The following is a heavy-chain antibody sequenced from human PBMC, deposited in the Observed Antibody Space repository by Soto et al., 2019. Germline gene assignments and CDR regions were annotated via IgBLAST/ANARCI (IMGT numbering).Heavy chain of an antibody. CDR1: GFTFDDYA. V-gene: IGHV3-9*01. CDR2: ISWNSGSI. J-gene: IGHJ3*02. D-gene: IGHD2-15*01. Sequence: GGSLRLSCAASGFTFDDYAMHWVRQAPGKGLEWVSGISWNSGSIGYADSVKGRFTISRDNAKNSLYLQMNSLRAEDTALYYCAKDKGVWRIFPGAGAFDIWGQGTMVTVSS. CDR3: AKDKGVWRIFPGAGAFDI.